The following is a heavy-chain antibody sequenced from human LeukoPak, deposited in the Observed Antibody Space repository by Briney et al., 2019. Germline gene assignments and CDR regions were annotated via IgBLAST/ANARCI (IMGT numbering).Heavy chain of an antibody. CDR2: MRDDEGNK. CDR3: AKGPDIVVPFPYYMDV. J-gene: IGHJ6*03. CDR1: GFSFSNYG. Sequence: GGSLRLSCAASGFSFSNYGMHWVRQAPGKGLEWVAFMRDDEGNKYFADSVKGRFTISRDNSKNTLYLQMNSLRAEDTAVYYCAKGPDIVVPFPYYMDVWGKGTTVTVSS. V-gene: IGHV3-30*02. D-gene: IGHD2-15*01.